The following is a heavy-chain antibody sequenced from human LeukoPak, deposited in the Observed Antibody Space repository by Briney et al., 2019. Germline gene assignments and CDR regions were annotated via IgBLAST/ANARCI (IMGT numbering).Heavy chain of an antibody. CDR2: ISYDGSNK. CDR3: ARDHRGYYDSSGYSARSEYYYYYYGMDV. D-gene: IGHD3-22*01. CDR1: GFTFSSYA. V-gene: IGHV3-30-3*01. Sequence: PGGSLRLSCAASGFTFSSYAMHWVRQAPGKGLERVAVISYDGSNKYYADSVKGRFTISRDNSKNTLYLQMNSLRAEDTAVYYCARDHRGYYDSSGYSARSEYYYYYYGMDVWGQGTTVTVSS. J-gene: IGHJ6*02.